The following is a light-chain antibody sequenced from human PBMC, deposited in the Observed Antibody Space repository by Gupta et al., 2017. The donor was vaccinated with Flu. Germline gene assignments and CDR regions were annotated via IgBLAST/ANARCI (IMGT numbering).Light chain of an antibody. CDR1: NIGSKN. J-gene: IGLJ3*02. Sequence: SYVLTQPPSVSVAPGQTARITCGGDNIGSKNVHWYQQRPGQAPVLVVYDDSDRPSGIPERFSDSNSGNTATLTISRVEAGAEADYYCQVWDSSSDHWVFGGGTKLTVL. CDR2: DDS. V-gene: IGLV3-21*02. CDR3: QVWDSSSDHWV.